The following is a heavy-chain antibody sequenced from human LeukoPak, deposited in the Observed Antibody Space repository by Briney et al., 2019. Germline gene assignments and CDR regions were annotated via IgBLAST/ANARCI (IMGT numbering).Heavy chain of an antibody. CDR3: ARDTSSGTYSGSNWDPEYWFDP. D-gene: IGHD1-26*01. CDR2: INPSGRST. CDR1: GYTFTSYY. J-gene: IGHJ5*02. V-gene: IGHV1-46*01. Sequence: ASVKVSCKASGYTFTSYYMHWVRQAPGQGLEWMGIINPSGRSTSYAQKFQGRVTMTRDTSTSTVYMELSSLRSEDTAVYYCARDTSSGTYSGSNWDPEYWFDPWGQGTLVTVSS.